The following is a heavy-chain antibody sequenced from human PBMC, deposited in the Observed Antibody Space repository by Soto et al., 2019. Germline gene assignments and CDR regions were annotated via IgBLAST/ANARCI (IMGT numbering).Heavy chain of an antibody. J-gene: IGHJ6*02. Sequence: QVQLEQSGAEVKKPGSSVKVSCKASGGSFSNAAISWVRQAPGQGLEWMGGIMPIFRTQDYAQKFQGRVTITADESTSTAYMELSGLRSDDTAIYYCARDKYRLHLGGNYYYNLDVWCQGTTVTVSS. CDR1: GGSFSNAA. D-gene: IGHD5-18*01. CDR2: IMPIFRTQ. CDR3: ARDKYRLHLGGNYYYNLDV. V-gene: IGHV1-69*12.